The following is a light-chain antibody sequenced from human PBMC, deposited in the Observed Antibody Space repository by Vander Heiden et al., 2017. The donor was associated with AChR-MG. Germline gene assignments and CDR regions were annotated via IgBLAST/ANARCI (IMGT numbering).Light chain of an antibody. V-gene: IGKV1-39*01. Sequence: DIQMTQSPSSLSASVGDRVTITCRAGQSISSFLSWFQQKPGKPPKLLIYAASSLQSGVPSRFSGSGSGTDFTLTISRLQPEDFATDYCQRTDGIARTFGHGTIVDIK. CDR1: QSISSF. J-gene: IGKJ3*01. CDR2: AAS. CDR3: QRTDGIART.